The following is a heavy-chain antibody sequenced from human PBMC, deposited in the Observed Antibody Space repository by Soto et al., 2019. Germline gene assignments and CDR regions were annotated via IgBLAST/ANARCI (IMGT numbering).Heavy chain of an antibody. CDR2: SRNKANSYTT. D-gene: IGHD3-22*01. CDR3: ARVRAHYCDSCRPSDALDI. Sequence: EVQLVESGGGLVQPGGSLRLSCAASGFTFSDHYMDWVRQAPGKGLEWVGRSRNKANSYTTEYAASVRGRFTISRDDSKNSLYLQMNSLKTEDTAVYYCARVRAHYCDSCRPSDALDIWGQGTMVTVSS. V-gene: IGHV3-72*01. CDR1: GFTFSDHY. J-gene: IGHJ3*02.